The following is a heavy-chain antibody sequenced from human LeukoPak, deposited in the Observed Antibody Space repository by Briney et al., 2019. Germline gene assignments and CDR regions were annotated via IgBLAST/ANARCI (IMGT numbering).Heavy chain of an antibody. CDR3: TKEGSGSHRGPYYFDY. CDR2: IRYDGSNE. V-gene: IGHV3-30*02. Sequence: GGSLRLSCAASQFTLSSYGMHWVRQAPGKGLEWVAFIRYDGSNEYYADSVKGRFTISRDNSKNTLYLQMNSLKAEDTAVYYCTKEGSGSHRGPYYFDYWGQGTLVTVSS. J-gene: IGHJ4*02. D-gene: IGHD1-26*01. CDR1: QFTLSSYG.